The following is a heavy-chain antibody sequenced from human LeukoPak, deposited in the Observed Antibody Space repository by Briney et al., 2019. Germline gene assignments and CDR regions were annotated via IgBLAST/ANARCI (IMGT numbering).Heavy chain of an antibody. CDR2: IYYSGST. CDR1: GGSISSYY. CDR3: ARDHSSGWYRGAFDI. V-gene: IGHV4-59*01. Sequence: SETLSLTCTVSGGSISSYYWSWIRQPPGKGLEWIGYIYYSGSTNYNPSLKSRVTISVDTSKNQFSLKLSSVTAADTAMYYCARDHSSGWYRGAFDIWGQGTRLTVSS. J-gene: IGHJ3*02. D-gene: IGHD6-19*01.